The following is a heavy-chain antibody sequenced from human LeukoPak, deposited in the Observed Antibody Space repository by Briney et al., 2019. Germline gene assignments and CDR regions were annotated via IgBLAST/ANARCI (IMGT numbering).Heavy chain of an antibody. J-gene: IGHJ6*02. Sequence: GGSLRLSCAASGFTFSSYSMNWVRQAPGKGLEWVSSISSRSSDSYYPDSVKGRFSISRDNSKNTLYLQINSLRAEDTAVYYCVRPGYSSDSSVSFYYAMDVWGQGTTVTVSS. CDR3: VRPGYSSDSSVSFYYAMDV. CDR2: ISSRSSDS. D-gene: IGHD6-19*01. CDR1: GFTFSSYS. V-gene: IGHV3-21*04.